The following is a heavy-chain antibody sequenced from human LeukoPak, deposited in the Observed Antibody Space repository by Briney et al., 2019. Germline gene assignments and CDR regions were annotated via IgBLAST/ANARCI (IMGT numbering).Heavy chain of an antibody. J-gene: IGHJ4*02. D-gene: IGHD5-18*01. CDR2: AGWAGGTT. CDR3: AKELDTMFFDY. Sequence: PRGSLRLSCATSGFNFDRCTIHWVRQAPGKGLEWVSLAGWAGGTTYYSDSVRGRFTISRDSGKNSVYLQMNSLTTDDTAFYFCAKELDTMFFDYWGQGALVTVSS. CDR1: GFNFDRCT. V-gene: IGHV3-43*01.